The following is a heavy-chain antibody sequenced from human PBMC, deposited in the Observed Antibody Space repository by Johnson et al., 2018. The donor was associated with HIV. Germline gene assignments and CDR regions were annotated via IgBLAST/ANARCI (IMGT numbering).Heavy chain of an antibody. CDR1: GFTFDDYA. J-gene: IGHJ3*02. CDR2: ISWNSGSI. Sequence: VQLVESGGGLVQPGRSLRLSCAASGFTFDDYAMHWVRQAPGKGLEWVSGISWNSGSIAYADSVKGRFTISRDNAKNSLYVQMNSLRAEDTAVYYCAKDTYSHRLTVTESGFDIWGQGRRVTVAS. D-gene: IGHD4-11*01. V-gene: IGHV3-9*01. CDR3: AKDTYSHRLTVTESGFDI.